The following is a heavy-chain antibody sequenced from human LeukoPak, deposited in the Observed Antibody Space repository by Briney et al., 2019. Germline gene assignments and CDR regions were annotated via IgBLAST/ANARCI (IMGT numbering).Heavy chain of an antibody. D-gene: IGHD3-9*01. CDR1: GFSFSKYG. J-gene: IGHJ4*02. Sequence: GGSLRLSCAASGFSFSKYGMHWVRQAPGKGLEWVAVISDDANNEEYADSVKGRFTLSRDNSKNTVYLRMNSLRAEDTPVYYCAKSGRATGYSSFDSWGQGTLVTVSS. V-gene: IGHV3-30*18. CDR2: ISDDANNE. CDR3: AKSGRATGYSSFDS.